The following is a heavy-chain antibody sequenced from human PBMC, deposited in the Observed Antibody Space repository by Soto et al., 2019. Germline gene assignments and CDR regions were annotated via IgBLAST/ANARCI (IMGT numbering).Heavy chain of an antibody. D-gene: IGHD3-3*01. J-gene: IGHJ4*02. CDR2: INGDGSGT. CDR1: GFTFSGSW. Sequence: EVQLVESGGGLVQPGGSLRLSCAASGFTFSGSWMHWVRQAPGKGLVWVSRINGDGSGTSYADFVKGRFTISRDDAKNTLFLQMNGLRAEDTAVYYCARGIFGSWTDNEYWGQGTLVTVSS. V-gene: IGHV3-74*01. CDR3: ARGIFGSWTDNEY.